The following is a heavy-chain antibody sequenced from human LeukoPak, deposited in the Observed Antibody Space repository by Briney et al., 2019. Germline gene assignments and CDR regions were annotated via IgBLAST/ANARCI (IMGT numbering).Heavy chain of an antibody. V-gene: IGHV4-31*03. CDR1: VGSISSGGYY. J-gene: IGHJ5*02. CDR3: ARETTAFDNWFDP. Sequence: SETLSLTCTVSVGSISSGGYYWSWIRQHPGKGLEWIGYIYYSGSTYYNPSLKSRVTISVDTSKNQLSLKLSSVTAADTAVYYCARETTAFDNWFDPWGQGTLVTVSS. D-gene: IGHD1-7*01. CDR2: IYYSGST.